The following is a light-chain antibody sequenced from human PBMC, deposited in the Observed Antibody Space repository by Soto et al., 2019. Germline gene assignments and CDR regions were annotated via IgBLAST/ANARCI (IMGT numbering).Light chain of an antibody. CDR1: SGHSSYT. CDR2: VNSDGSH. Sequence: QSVLTQSPSASASLGASVKLTCTLTSGHSSYTIAWHQQQPEKGPRYLMKVNSDGSHIKGDGIPDRFSGSSSGAERYLTISSLQSEDEADYYCQTWGTGTDVFGGGTKVTVL. J-gene: IGLJ2*01. V-gene: IGLV4-69*01. CDR3: QTWGTGTDV.